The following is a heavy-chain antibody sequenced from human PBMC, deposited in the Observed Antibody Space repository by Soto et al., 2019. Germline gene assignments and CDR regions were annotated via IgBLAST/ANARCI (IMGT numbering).Heavy chain of an antibody. V-gene: IGHV4-31*03. CDR1: GGSISSGGYY. CDR3: ARGYCSGGSCYDFFGAFDI. Sequence: QLLESGPGLVKPSQTLSLTCTVSGGSISSGGYYWSWIRQHPGKGLEWIGYIYYSGSTYYNPSLKSRVTISVDTSKNQFSLKLSSVTAADTAVYYCARGYCSGGSCYDFFGAFDIWGQGTMVTVSS. J-gene: IGHJ3*02. CDR2: IYYSGST. D-gene: IGHD2-15*01.